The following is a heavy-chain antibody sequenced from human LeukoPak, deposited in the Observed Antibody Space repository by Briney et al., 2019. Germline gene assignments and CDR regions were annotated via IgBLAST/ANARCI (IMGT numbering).Heavy chain of an antibody. CDR1: GYTFINYD. Sequence: GSVKVSCMASGYTFINYDINGVRQATGQGREWMGWMNPNSGNTDHAQRFQGRVTMTRNTSISTAYMELGSLRSEDTSVYYCARQSTLDAFDIWGQGTMVTVSS. J-gene: IGHJ3*02. V-gene: IGHV1-8*01. CDR3: ARQSTLDAFDI. CDR2: MNPNSGNT. D-gene: IGHD3-16*01.